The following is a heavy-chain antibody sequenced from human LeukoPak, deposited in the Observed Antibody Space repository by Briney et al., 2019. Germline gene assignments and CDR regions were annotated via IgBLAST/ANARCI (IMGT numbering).Heavy chain of an antibody. D-gene: IGHD2-21*02. CDR2: ISSSSSYI. Sequence: GGSLRLSCAASGFTFSSYSMNWVRRAPGKGLEWVSSISSSSSYIYYADSVKGRFTISRDNAKNSLYLHINSLRAEDTAVYYCARARLTSYYYYGMDVWGQGTTVTVSS. J-gene: IGHJ6*02. CDR3: ARARLTSYYYYGMDV. CDR1: GFTFSSYS. V-gene: IGHV3-21*04.